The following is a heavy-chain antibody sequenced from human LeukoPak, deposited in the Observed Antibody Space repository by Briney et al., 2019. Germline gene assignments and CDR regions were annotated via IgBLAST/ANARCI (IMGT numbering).Heavy chain of an antibody. Sequence: SETLSLTCTVSGGSISSGSYYWSWIRQPAGKGLEWIGCIYTSGSTNYNPSLKSRVTISVDTSKNQFSLKLSSVTAADTAVYYCARENNYDILTDYNWFDPWGQGTLVTVSS. CDR2: IYTSGST. D-gene: IGHD3-9*01. CDR1: GGSISSGSYY. V-gene: IGHV4-61*02. CDR3: ARENNYDILTDYNWFDP. J-gene: IGHJ5*02.